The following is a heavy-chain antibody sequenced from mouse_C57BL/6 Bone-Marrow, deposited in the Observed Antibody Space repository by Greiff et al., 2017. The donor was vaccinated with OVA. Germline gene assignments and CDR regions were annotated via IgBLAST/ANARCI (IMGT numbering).Heavy chain of an antibody. CDR2: IYPGGGYT. D-gene: IGHD2-2*01. J-gene: IGHJ3*01. CDR1: GYTFTNYW. V-gene: IGHV1-63*01. CDR3: ARGGLGSWFAY. Sequence: QVQLQQPGAELVRPGTSVKMSCKASGYTFTNYWIGWAKQRPGHGLEWIGDIYPGGGYTNYNEKFKGKATLTADKSSSTAYMQFSSLTSEDSAIYYCARGGLGSWFAYWGQGTLVTVSA.